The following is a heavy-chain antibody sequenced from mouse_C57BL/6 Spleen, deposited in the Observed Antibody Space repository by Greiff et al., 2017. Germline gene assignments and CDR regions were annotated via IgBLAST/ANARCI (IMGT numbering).Heavy chain of an antibody. D-gene: IGHD1-1*01. CDR3: SRDYDGTLDY. Sequence: QVQLQQSGPELVKPGASVKISCKASGYAFSSSWMNWVKQRPGKGLEWIGRIYPGDGDTNYNGKFKGKATLTADKSSSTAYMQLSSLPSEDSAVYFCSRDYDGTLDYWGKGTTLTVSS. CDR2: IYPGDGDT. CDR1: GYAFSSSW. V-gene: IGHV1-82*01. J-gene: IGHJ2*01.